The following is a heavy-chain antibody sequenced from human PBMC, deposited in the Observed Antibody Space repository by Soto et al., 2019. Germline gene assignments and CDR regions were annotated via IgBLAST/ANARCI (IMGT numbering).Heavy chain of an antibody. CDR3: TRVSLGSRRSSDY. J-gene: IGHJ4*02. CDR1: GFTFSDHY. Sequence: EVQLVESGGGLVQPEGSLRLSCAASGFTFSDHYMDWVRQAPGKGLEWVGRIKNKANSYTTEYAAPVKGRFIISRDDSKNSLFLQMNRLKTDDTAVYYCTRVSLGSRRSSDYWGQGILVTVSS. CDR2: IKNKANSYTT. V-gene: IGHV3-72*01. D-gene: IGHD6-13*01.